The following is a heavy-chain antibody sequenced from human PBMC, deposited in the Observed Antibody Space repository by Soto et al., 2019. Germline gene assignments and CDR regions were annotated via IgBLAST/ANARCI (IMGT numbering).Heavy chain of an antibody. Sequence: PSETLSLTCTVSGGSITDYYWSWIRQPPGKGLEYIGYIYYSESTNYNPSLKRRLTISVDTSKNQFSLKVTSVTAADTAVYYCARAPSGGMAGYYSRDAIELWGQGT. CDR2: IYYSEST. CDR3: ARAPSGGMAGYYSRDAIEL. J-gene: IGHJ3*01. V-gene: IGHV4-59*01. D-gene: IGHD3-22*01. CDR1: GGSITDYY.